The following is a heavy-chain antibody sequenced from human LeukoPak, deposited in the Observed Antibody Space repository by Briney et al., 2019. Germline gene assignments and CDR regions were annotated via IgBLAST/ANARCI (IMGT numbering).Heavy chain of an antibody. CDR2: IYYSDSGKM. J-gene: IGHJ3*02. CDR3: ARRPPALGAFDI. CDR1: GGSISRRFYY. Sequence: SETLSLTCTVSGGSISRRFYYWGWTRQSPGKGLEWFGSIYYSDSGKMYYNPSLKSRVTMSADTSKNQFSLRVSSVTAADTAVYYCARRPPALGAFDIWGQGTMVSVSS. V-gene: IGHV4-39*01.